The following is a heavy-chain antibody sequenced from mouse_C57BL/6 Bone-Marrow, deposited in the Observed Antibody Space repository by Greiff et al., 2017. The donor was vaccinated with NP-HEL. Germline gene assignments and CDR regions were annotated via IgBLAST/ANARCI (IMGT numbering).Heavy chain of an antibody. J-gene: IGHJ1*03. CDR2: IDPETGGT. CDR1: GYTFTDYE. D-gene: IGHD1-1*01. V-gene: IGHV1-15*01. CDR3: TRTFMGWYFDV. Sequence: QVQLQQSGAELVRPGASVTLSCKASGYTFTDYEMHWVKQTPVHGLEWIGAIDPETGGTAYNQKFKGKAILTADKSSSTAYMELRSLTSEDSAVYYCTRTFMGWYFDVWGTGTTVTVSS.